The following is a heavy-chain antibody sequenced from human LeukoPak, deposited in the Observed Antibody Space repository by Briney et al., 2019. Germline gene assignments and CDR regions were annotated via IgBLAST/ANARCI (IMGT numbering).Heavy chain of an antibody. CDR2: INSDGSST. J-gene: IGHJ3*02. Sequence: RGSLRLSCAASGFTFSSYWMHWVRQAPGKGLVWVSRINSDGSSTSYADSVKGRFTISRDNAKNTLYLQMNSLRAEDTAVYYCARRSAAKDAFDIWGQGTMVTVSS. CDR3: ARRSAAKDAFDI. CDR1: GFTFSSYW. D-gene: IGHD6-25*01. V-gene: IGHV3-74*01.